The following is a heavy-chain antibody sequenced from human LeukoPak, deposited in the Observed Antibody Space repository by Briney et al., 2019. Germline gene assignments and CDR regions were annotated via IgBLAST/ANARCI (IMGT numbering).Heavy chain of an antibody. CDR3: ARPVTGDPQDAFDI. J-gene: IGHJ3*02. CDR2: ISSSGSTI. CDR1: GFTFSDYY. V-gene: IGHV3-11*04. D-gene: IGHD7-27*01. Sequence: PGGSLRLSCAASGFTFSDYYMSWIRQAPGKGLEWVSYISSSGSTIYYADSVKGRFTISRDNAKNSLYLQMNSLRAEDTAVYYCARPVTGDPQDAFDIWGLGTMVTVSS.